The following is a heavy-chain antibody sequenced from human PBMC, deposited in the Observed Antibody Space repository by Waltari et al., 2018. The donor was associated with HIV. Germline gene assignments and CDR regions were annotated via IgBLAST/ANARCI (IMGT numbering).Heavy chain of an antibody. Sequence: EVQLFESGGGLVQPGGPLSISCAAPGLPFSTVALIWVGQAPGKGLQWVSIISGSGSTTYSADSVKGRVTISRDNSENTLYLQINSLRAEDTAVYYCAKGAFDMVVVSALDSWGHGTLVTVSS. CDR2: ISGSGSTT. J-gene: IGHJ5*01. D-gene: IGHD2-21*01. CDR3: AKGAFDMVVVSALDS. V-gene: IGHV3-23*01. CDR1: GLPFSTVA.